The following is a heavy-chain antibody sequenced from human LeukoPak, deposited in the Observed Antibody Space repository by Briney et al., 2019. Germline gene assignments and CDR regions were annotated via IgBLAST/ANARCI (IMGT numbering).Heavy chain of an antibody. CDR3: ARGMGGYSSSWYSLGY. CDR1: GGSISSYY. Sequence: SETLSLTCTVSGGSISSYYWSWIRQPPGMGLEWIGYIYYSGSTNYNPSLKSRVTISVDTSKNQFSLQLNSVTPEDTAVYYCARGMGGYSSSWYSLGYWGQGTLVTVSS. J-gene: IGHJ4*02. CDR2: IYYSGST. V-gene: IGHV4-59*12. D-gene: IGHD6-13*01.